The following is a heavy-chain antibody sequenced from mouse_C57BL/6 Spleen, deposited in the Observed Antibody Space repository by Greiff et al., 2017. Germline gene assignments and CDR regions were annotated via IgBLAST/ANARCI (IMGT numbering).Heavy chain of an antibody. V-gene: IGHV1-62-2*01. CDR3: ASHAHYYASVYYAMDY. CDR2: FYPGSGSI. Sequence: QVQLQQPGAELVKPGASVKLSCKASGYTFTEYTIHWVKQRPGQGLEWIGWFYPGSGSIKYNEKFKDKATLTADKSSSTVYMELSRLTSEDSAVFFGASHAHYYASVYYAMDYWGQGTSVTVSA. CDR1: GYTFTEYT. D-gene: IGHD1-1*01. J-gene: IGHJ4*01.